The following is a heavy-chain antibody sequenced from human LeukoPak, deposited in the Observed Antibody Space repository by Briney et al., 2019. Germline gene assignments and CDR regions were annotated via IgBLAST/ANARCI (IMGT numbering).Heavy chain of an antibody. D-gene: IGHD6-19*01. J-gene: IGHJ4*02. V-gene: IGHV3-53*01. CDR2: IYSGGST. CDR1: GFIFSSYG. CDR3: ASDSSGWHYFDF. Sequence: GGSLRLSCAASGFIFSSYGMSWVRQAPGKGLEWVSVIYSGGSTYYADSVKGRFTISRDNSKNTLYLQMNSLRAEDTAVYYCASDSSGWHYFDFWGQGTLVTVSS.